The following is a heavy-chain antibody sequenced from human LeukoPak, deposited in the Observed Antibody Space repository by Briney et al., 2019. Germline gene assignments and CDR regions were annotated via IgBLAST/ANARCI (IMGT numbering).Heavy chain of an antibody. V-gene: IGHV4-34*01. J-gene: IGHJ4*02. CDR2: INHTGST. CDR3: AGSVVVPSAADY. Sequence: SETLSLTCVVYGASFSNYYWSWIRQPPGKGLEWIGEINHTGSTNYNPSLKSRVTISVDMSKNQFSLKVTSMTAADTAVYYCAGSVVVPSAADYWGQGTLVTVSS. D-gene: IGHD2-2*01. CDR1: GASFSNYY.